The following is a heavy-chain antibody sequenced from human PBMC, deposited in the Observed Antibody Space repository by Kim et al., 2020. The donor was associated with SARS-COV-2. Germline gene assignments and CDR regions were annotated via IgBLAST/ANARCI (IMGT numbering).Heavy chain of an antibody. CDR1: GFTFNVYG. CDR3: ANFET. Sequence: GGSLRLSCAASGFTFNVYGMHWVRQAPGKGLEWVAGIRCDGSDKYYADCVKGRFIISRDNSKNMLYLQMNSLRVEDTAVYYCANFETWGQGTRVTVSS. V-gene: IGHV3-33*06. D-gene: IGHD3-9*01. J-gene: IGHJ1*01. CDR2: IRCDGSDK.